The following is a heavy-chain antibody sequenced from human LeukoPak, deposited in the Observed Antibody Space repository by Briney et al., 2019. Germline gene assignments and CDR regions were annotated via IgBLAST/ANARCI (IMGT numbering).Heavy chain of an antibody. Sequence: SETLSLTCTVSGGSISSGSYYWSWIRQPAGKGLEWIGRIYTSGSTNYNPSPKSRVTISVDTSKNQFSLKLSSVTAADTAVYYCARDFGVGAFDYWGQGTLVTVSS. CDR2: IYTSGST. CDR3: ARDFGVGAFDY. J-gene: IGHJ4*02. V-gene: IGHV4-61*02. D-gene: IGHD1-26*01. CDR1: GGSISSGSYY.